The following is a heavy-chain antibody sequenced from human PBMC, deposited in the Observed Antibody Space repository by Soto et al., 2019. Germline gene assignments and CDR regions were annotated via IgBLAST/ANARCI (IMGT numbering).Heavy chain of an antibody. CDR3: AKEAYSGSLGVGYGMDV. J-gene: IGHJ6*02. Sequence: VQLVESGGGVVQPGRSLRLACTASGLTFTMYAMHWVRQAPGKGLEGVAVISHDGTYKFYSDSVKGRFTISRDNSQNTVHLQMNSLRLEDTAVYYCAKEAYSGSLGVGYGMDVWGQGTTVTVSS. CDR2: ISHDGTYK. CDR1: GLTFTMYA. D-gene: IGHD1-26*01. V-gene: IGHV3-30*18.